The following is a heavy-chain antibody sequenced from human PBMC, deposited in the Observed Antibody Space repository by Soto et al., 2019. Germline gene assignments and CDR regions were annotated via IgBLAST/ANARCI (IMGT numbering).Heavy chain of an antibody. CDR3: ATYYDILTGYYYFDY. Sequence: ASVKVSCKASGYTFTGYYMHWVRQAPGQGLEWMGWINPNSGGTNYAQKFQGRVTMTRDTSISTAYMELSRLRSDDTTVYYCATYYDILTGYYYFDYWGQGTLVTVSS. CDR1: GYTFTGYY. D-gene: IGHD3-9*01. J-gene: IGHJ4*02. CDR2: INPNSGGT. V-gene: IGHV1-2*02.